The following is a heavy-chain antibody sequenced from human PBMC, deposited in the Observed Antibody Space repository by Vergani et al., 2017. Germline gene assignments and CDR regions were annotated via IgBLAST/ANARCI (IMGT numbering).Heavy chain of an antibody. J-gene: IGHJ6*02. CDR3: ATDLPALLRYFDWSTPSMDG. D-gene: IGHD3-9*01. CDR2: IYPGDSDT. V-gene: IGHV5-51*01. Sequence: EVQLVQSGAEVKKPGESLKISCKGSGYSFTSYWIGWVRQMPGKGLEWMGIIYPGDSDTRYSPSFQGQVTISADKSISTAYLQWSSLKPSDTAMYYFATDLPALLRYFDWSTPSMDGWGQGTTVTVSS. CDR1: GYSFTSYW.